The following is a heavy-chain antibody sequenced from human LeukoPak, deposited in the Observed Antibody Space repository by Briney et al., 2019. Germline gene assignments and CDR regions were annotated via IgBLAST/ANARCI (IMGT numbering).Heavy chain of an antibody. J-gene: IGHJ3*02. D-gene: IGHD6-13*01. CDR1: GGSISSGDYY. CDR2: IYYSGST. Sequence: PSETLSLTCTVSGGSISSGDYYWSWIRQPPGKGLEWIGYIYYSGSTYYNPSLKSRVTISVDTSKNQFSLKLSSVTAADTAVYYCARDPPGGIAAAGKPHDAFDIWGQGTMVTVSS. CDR3: ARDPPGGIAAAGKPHDAFDI. V-gene: IGHV4-30-4*01.